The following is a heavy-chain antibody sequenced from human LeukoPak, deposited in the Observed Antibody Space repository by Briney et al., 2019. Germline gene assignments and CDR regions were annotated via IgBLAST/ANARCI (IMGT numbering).Heavy chain of an antibody. CDR1: GYTFTSYY. D-gene: IGHD2-2*01. V-gene: IGHV1-46*01. J-gene: IGHJ4*02. CDR2: INPSGGST. Sequence: ASVTVSCKASGYTFTSYYMHWVRQAPGQGLEWMGIINPSGGSTIYAQKFQGRVTMSRDMSTSTVYMELSSLRSEDTAVYYCARGSLYCSSTSCKGFDYWGQGTLVTVSS. CDR3: ARGSLYCSSTSCKGFDY.